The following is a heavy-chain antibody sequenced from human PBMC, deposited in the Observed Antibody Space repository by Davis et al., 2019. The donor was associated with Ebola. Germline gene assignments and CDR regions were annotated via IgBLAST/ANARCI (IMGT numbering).Heavy chain of an antibody. CDR1: GFTFGSSS. J-gene: IGHJ5*02. D-gene: IGHD3-10*01. V-gene: IGHV3-48*02. CDR2: ISSGGSTV. CDR3: ARVSRVVWCGELDA. Sequence: GESLKISCVGSGFTFGSSSMHWVRQAPGKGLEWVSYISSGGSTVYYADSVKGRFIISRDNAKNSLYLHMNSLRDDDTAVYYCARVSRVVWCGELDAWGQGTLATVSS.